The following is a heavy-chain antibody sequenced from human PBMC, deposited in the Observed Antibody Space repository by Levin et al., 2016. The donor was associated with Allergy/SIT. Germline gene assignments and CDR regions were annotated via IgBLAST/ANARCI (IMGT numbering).Heavy chain of an antibody. V-gene: IGHV3-48*04. D-gene: IGHD4-11*01. CDR1: GFTFSSYS. CDR2: ISSSGSTI. J-gene: IGHJ6*02. CDR3: ARESLQSSYYYYGMDV. Sequence: GESLKISCAASGFTFSSYSMNWVRQAPGKGLEWVSYISSSGSTIYYADSVKGRFTISRDNAKNSLYLQMNSLRAEDTAVYYCARESLQSSYYYYGMDVWGQGTTVTVSS.